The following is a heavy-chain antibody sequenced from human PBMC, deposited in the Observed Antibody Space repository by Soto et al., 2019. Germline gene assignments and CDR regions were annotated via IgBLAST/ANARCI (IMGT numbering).Heavy chain of an antibody. D-gene: IGHD1-26*01. V-gene: IGHV3-49*03. CDR1: GFTFGDYA. CDR3: NRGISGSFTTLDF. Sequence: GGSQRLSCTTSGFTFGDYAMSWFRQAPGKGLEWVGFIRSKAYGGTTEYAASVKGRFTISRDDSASIAYLQMNSLKTEDTALYYCNRGISGSFTTLDFWGQGTLVTVSS. J-gene: IGHJ4*02. CDR2: IRSKAYGGTT.